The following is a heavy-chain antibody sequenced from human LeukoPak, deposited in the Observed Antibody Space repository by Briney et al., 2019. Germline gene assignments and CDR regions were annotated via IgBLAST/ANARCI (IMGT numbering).Heavy chain of an antibody. CDR3: ARVGYGSGSQPGYY. CDR2: INPNSGGT. V-gene: IGHV1-2*02. D-gene: IGHD3-10*01. J-gene: IGHJ4*02. Sequence: ASVKVSCKASGYTFTGYYMHWVRQAPGQGLEWMGWINPNSGGTNYAQKFQGRVTMTRDTSISTAYMELSRLRSDDTAEYYCARVGYGSGSQPGYYWGQGTLVTVSS. CDR1: GYTFTGYY.